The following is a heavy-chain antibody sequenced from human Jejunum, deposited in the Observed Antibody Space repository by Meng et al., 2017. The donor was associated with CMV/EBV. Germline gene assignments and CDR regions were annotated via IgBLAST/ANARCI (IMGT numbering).Heavy chain of an antibody. J-gene: IGHJ6*02. CDR2: ISGNSGST. D-gene: IGHD2-15*01. CDR3: ARLGYTRYYGMDV. V-gene: IGHV3-23*01. CDR1: GFTFSSYT. Sequence: ASGFTFSSYTMCWVRQAPGKGLEWVSGISGNSGSTYYADSVKGRFTISRDNAKNTLYLQMNSLRAEDTAVYYCARLGYTRYYGMDVWGQGTTVTVSS.